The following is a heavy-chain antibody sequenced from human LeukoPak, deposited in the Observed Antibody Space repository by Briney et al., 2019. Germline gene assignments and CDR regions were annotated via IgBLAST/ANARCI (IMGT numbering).Heavy chain of an antibody. CDR2: IFTTGTT. CDR1: GGSITTSRYY. Sequence: SETLSLTCTVSGGSITTSRYYWSWIRHPAGKRPEWIGRIFTTGTTNYNPSLKSRVTISMETSTNQFSLKLNSVTAADTAVYYCAKSNGYGLVDIWGQGTMVTVSS. D-gene: IGHD3-10*01. CDR3: AKSNGYGLVDI. J-gene: IGHJ3*02. V-gene: IGHV4-61*02.